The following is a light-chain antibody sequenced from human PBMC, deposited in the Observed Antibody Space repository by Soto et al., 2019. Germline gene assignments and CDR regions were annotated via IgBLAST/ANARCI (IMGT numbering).Light chain of an antibody. Sequence: EIVLTQSPGTLSLSPGERATLSCKASQSVSSNYLAWYQQKPGQAPRPLIYGASSRATGIPDRFSGSGAGTHVTLTISRLESEDFAVYYCQQYGSSPWTFGQGTKVDIK. CDR1: QSVSSNY. V-gene: IGKV3-20*01. J-gene: IGKJ1*01. CDR3: QQYGSSPWT. CDR2: GAS.